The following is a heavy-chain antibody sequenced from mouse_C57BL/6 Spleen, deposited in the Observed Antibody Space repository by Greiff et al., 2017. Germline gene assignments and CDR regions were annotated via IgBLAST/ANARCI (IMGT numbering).Heavy chain of an antibody. CDR2: IYPSDSET. D-gene: IGHD1-1*01. J-gene: IGHJ3*01. V-gene: IGHV1-61*01. Sequence: QVQLQQPGAELVRPGSSVKLSCKASGYTFTSYWMDWVKQRPGQGLEWIGNIYPSDSETHYNQKFKDKATLTVDKSSSTAYMQLSSLTSEDSAVYYCARTPIYYYGSPWFAYWGQGTLVTVSA. CDR3: ARTPIYYYGSPWFAY. CDR1: GYTFTSYW.